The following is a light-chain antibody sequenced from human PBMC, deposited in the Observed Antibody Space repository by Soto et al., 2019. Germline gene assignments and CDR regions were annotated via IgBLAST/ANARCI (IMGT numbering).Light chain of an antibody. CDR3: QQYDSLPYT. V-gene: IGKV1-33*01. CDR2: GAS. Sequence: EIQMTQSLSSLSASLGDRVTITCQASQDINDYSNWYQQKPGKAPRLLIYGASFLEVGVPSRFSGSGSGTHFTITISSLQPEDVATYYCQQYDSLPYTFGQGTRLEIK. CDR1: QDINDY. J-gene: IGKJ2*01.